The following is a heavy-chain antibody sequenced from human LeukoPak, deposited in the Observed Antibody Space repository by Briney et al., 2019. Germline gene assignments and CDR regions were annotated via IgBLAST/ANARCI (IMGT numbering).Heavy chain of an antibody. CDR2: IIPIFGTA. Sequence: SVKVSCKASGGTFSSYAISWVRQAPGQGLEWMGGIIPIFGTANYAQKFQGRVTITTDESTSTAYMELSSLRSEDTAVYYCARDHNFYGSGAFGIWGQGTMVTVSS. D-gene: IGHD3-10*01. J-gene: IGHJ3*02. V-gene: IGHV1-69*05. CDR3: ARDHNFYGSGAFGI. CDR1: GGTFSSYA.